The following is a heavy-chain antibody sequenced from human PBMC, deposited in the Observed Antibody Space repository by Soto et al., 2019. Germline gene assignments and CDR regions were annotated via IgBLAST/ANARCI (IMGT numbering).Heavy chain of an antibody. Sequence: ASVKLSCNASGYTFTSYDINWVRQATGQGLEWMGWMNPNSGNTGYAQKFQGRVTMTRNTSISTAYMELSSLRSEDTAVYYCAREYYDFWSGFKYYYYYMDVWGKGTTVTVSS. CDR3: AREYYDFWSGFKYYYYYMDV. J-gene: IGHJ6*03. CDR1: GYTFTSYD. V-gene: IGHV1-8*01. D-gene: IGHD3-3*01. CDR2: MNPNSGNT.